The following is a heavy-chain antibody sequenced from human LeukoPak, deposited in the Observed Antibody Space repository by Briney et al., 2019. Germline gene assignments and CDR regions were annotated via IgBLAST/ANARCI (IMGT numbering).Heavy chain of an antibody. V-gene: IGHV3-74*01. CDR3: AKEGPVRGVL. CDR1: GITFSSYW. CDR2: INSDGSST. J-gene: IGHJ4*02. D-gene: IGHD3-10*01. Sequence: GGSLRLSCAASGITFSSYWMHWVRQAPGKGLVWVSRINSDGSSTSYVDSVKGRFTISRDNAKNTLYLQMNSLRAEDTAVYYCAKEGPVRGVLWGQGTLVTVSS.